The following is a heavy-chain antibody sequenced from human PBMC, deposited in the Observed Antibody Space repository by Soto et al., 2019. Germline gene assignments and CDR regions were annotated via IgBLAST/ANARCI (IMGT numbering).Heavy chain of an antibody. CDR3: ATYAHHTFDS. J-gene: IGHJ5*01. V-gene: IGHV3-7*01. D-gene: IGHD3-16*01. Sequence: EVQLVESGGGLVQPGGSLRLSCAASGFTFSNYWMSWVRQAPGKGPEWVANIKQDGSEKNYVDSVEGRFTISRDNAKNSLYLQMNSLRAEDTAVYYCATYAHHTFDSWGQGTLFTVSP. CDR1: GFTFSNYW. CDR2: IKQDGSEK.